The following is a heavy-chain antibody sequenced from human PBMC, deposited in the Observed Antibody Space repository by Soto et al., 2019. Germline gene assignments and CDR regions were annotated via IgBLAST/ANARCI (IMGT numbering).Heavy chain of an antibody. CDR1: GFTFRTYW. CDR3: ARVGDGYSSSSTDY. CDR2: IKEDGSGK. D-gene: IGHD6-6*01. J-gene: IGHJ4*02. Sequence: EVQLVESGGGLVQPGGSLRLSCTASGFTFRTYWMSWVRQAPGKGLEWVANIKEDGSGKYYVDSVKGRFTSSRDNAKNSRYLQMNSLRAEDTAVYYCARVGDGYSSSSTDYWGQGTLVTVSS. V-gene: IGHV3-7*05.